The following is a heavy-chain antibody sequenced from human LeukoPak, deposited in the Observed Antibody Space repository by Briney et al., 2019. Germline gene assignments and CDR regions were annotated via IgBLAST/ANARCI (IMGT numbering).Heavy chain of an antibody. CDR3: ARDLPRIAEAGREYYFDY. D-gene: IGHD6-19*01. Sequence: PGGSLRLSCAASGFTFSSYWMSWVRQAPGKGLEWVANIKQDGSEKYYVDSVKGRFTISRDNAKNSLYLQMNSLRAEDTAVYYCARDLPRIAEAGREYYFDYWGQGTLVTVSS. CDR1: GFTFSSYW. J-gene: IGHJ4*02. V-gene: IGHV3-7*01. CDR2: IKQDGSEK.